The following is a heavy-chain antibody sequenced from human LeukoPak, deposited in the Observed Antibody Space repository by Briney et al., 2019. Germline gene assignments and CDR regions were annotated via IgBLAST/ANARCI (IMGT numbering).Heavy chain of an antibody. J-gene: IGHJ4*02. CDR3: ARGSHFYDFIY. D-gene: IGHD3-3*01. CDR1: GGSITSYF. Sequence: SETLSLTCTVSGGSITSYFWSWIRLPPGKGLEWIGYIYYSGSTNYNPSLKSRVTISLDTSKNQFSLKLSSVTAADTAVYYCARGSHFYDFIYWGQGALVTVSS. CDR2: IYYSGST. V-gene: IGHV4-59*01.